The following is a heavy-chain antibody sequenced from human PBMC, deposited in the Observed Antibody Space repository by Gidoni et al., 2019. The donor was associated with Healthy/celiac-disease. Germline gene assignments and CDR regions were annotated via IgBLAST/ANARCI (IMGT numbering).Heavy chain of an antibody. D-gene: IGHD6-6*01. CDR2: IYYSGST. J-gene: IGHJ4*02. CDR3: ATGRWSSSFDY. Sequence: QVQLQESGPGLVKPSETLSLTCTVSGGSISSYYWSWIRQPPGKGLEWIGYIYYSGSTNYNPSLKSRVTISVDTSKNQFSLKLSSVTAADTAVYYCATGRWSSSFDYWGQGTLVTVSS. CDR1: GGSISSYY. V-gene: IGHV4-59*01.